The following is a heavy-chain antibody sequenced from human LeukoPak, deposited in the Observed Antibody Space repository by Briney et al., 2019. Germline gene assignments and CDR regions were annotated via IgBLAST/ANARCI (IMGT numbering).Heavy chain of an antibody. CDR3: AKDPPQHQAGIGDYFDY. CDR1: GFTFSSYW. D-gene: IGHD6-19*01. Sequence: GGSLRLSCAASGFTFSSYWMHWVRQAPGKGVVWVSRINSDGSSTSYADSVKGRFTISRDNAKNTLYLQMNSLRAEDTAVYYCAKDPPQHQAGIGDYFDYWGQGTLVTVSS. V-gene: IGHV3-74*01. CDR2: INSDGSST. J-gene: IGHJ4*02.